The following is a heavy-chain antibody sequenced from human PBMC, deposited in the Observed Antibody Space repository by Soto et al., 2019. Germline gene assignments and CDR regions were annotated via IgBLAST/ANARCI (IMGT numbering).Heavy chain of an antibody. J-gene: IGHJ4*02. V-gene: IGHV4-39*01. CDR3: ARNWNLALVPAAYFDS. Sequence: PSETLSLTCTASNFSALTSIYYWAWIRQPPGKGLEWVGTVYYTGTTYYNPSLQSRVTISIDTSKNQFSLNLNSVTAADTAVYYCARNWNLALVPAAYFDSLGQGTRITFSS. CDR2: VYYTGTT. CDR1: NFSALTSIYY. D-gene: IGHD2-2*01.